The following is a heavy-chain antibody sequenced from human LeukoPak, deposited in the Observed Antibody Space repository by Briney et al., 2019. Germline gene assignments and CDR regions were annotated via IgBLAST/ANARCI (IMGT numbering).Heavy chain of an antibody. J-gene: IGHJ4*02. V-gene: IGHV4-38-2*02. CDR2: IYHSGSA. D-gene: IGHD1-26*01. CDR1: GGSISSYY. CDR3: ARDFTMSGSFGH. Sequence: SETLSLTCTVSGGSISSYYWGWIRQSPGKGLEWIGSIYHSGSAYYTPSLESRVTISVDTSKNQFSLKLTSVTAADTAVYYCARDFTMSGSFGHWGQGTLVTVSS.